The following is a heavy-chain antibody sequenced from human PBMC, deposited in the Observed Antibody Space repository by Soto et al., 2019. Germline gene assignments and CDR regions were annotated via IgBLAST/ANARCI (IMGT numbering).Heavy chain of an antibody. D-gene: IGHD6-13*01. CDR3: AKEGKVRSSNTWGLDS. CDR2: ISHDGTVS. CDR1: GFIFSNYG. Sequence: QAQLVEWGGGVVQPGRSLRLSCAASGFIFSNYGMHWVRQAPGKGLEWVAVISHDGTVSHYADSVRGRFTISRDTSGNTLDMQMNRLRADDTSVYYCAKEGKVRSSNTWGLDSRGQGILVTVSS. V-gene: IGHV3-30*18. J-gene: IGHJ5*01.